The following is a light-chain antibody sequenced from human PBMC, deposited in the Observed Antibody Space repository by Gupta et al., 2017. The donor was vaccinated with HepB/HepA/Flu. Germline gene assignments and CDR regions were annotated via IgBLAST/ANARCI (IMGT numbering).Light chain of an antibody. CDR2: NAS. Sequence: EIVLTQSPATLSLSPGEEATLSCRASHNVYTYLAWFQQRLGQAPRLLIYNASTRAAGIPARFGGSGSGTDFTLTISSLEPEDFAVYYCQQRNDWPPGEKAFGGGTKVEIK. CDR1: HNVYTY. V-gene: IGKV3-11*01. J-gene: IGKJ4*01. CDR3: QQRNDWPPGEKA.